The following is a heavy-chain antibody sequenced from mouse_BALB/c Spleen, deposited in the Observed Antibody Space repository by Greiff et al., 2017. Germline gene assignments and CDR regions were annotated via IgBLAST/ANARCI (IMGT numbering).Heavy chain of an antibody. Sequence: EVMLVESGGGLVQPGGSRKLSCAASGFTFSSFGMHWVRQAPEKGLEWVAYISSGSSTIYYADTVKGRFTISRDNPKNTLFLQMTSLRSEDTAMYYCALTALYAMDYWGQGTSVTVSS. CDR2: ISSGSSTI. J-gene: IGHJ4*01. D-gene: IGHD1-2*01. CDR1: GFTFSSFG. V-gene: IGHV5-17*02. CDR3: ALTALYAMDY.